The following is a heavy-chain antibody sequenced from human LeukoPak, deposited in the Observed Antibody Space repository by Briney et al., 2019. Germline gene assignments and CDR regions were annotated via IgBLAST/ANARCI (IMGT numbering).Heavy chain of an antibody. J-gene: IGHJ6*02. V-gene: IGHV3-23*01. CDR3: GKARESSSSTSCYRNGMDV. D-gene: IGHD2-2*02. CDR2: ISGTGGNT. CDR1: GFTFSSYA. Sequence: PGGSLRLSCAASGFTFSSYAMSWVRQAPGKGLEWVSAISGTGGNTYYADSVKGRFTISRDNSKNTLYLQMNSLRAEGTAVYYCGKARESSSSTSCYRNGMDVWGQGTTVTVTS.